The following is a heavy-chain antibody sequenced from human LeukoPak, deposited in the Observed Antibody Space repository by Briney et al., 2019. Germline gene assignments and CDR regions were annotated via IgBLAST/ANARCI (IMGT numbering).Heavy chain of an antibody. V-gene: IGHV4-59*01. CDR1: GGSINSYY. J-gene: IGHJ5*02. CDR2: IYYSGST. Sequence: SETLSLTCSVSGGSINSYYWSWIRQPPGKGLEWIGYIYYSGSTNYNPSLKSRVTISVDTSKNQFSLKLSSVTAADTAAYYCARAGIAVAGTNWFDPWGQGTLVTVSS. CDR3: ARAGIAVAGTNWFDP. D-gene: IGHD6-19*01.